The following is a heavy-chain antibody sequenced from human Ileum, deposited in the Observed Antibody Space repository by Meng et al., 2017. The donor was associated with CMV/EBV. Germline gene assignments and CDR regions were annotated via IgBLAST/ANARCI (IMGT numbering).Heavy chain of an antibody. Sequence: GESLKISCAASGFTFTNYAMSWVRQAPGKGLEWVSGISGSGVSTNYADSVKGRFTISRDNSKNMLYLQMDSLKPEDTAIYYCAKPMGATAYYFDYWGQGTLATVSS. V-gene: IGHV3-23*01. CDR1: GFTFTNYA. J-gene: IGHJ4*02. CDR2: ISGSGVST. CDR3: AKPMGATAYYFDY. D-gene: IGHD1-26*01.